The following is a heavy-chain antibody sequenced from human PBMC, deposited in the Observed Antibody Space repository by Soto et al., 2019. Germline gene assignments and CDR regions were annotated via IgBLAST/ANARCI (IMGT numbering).Heavy chain of an antibody. J-gene: IGHJ5*02. D-gene: IGHD3-16*02. Sequence: EVQLVESGGGLLHPGGPLRLSCADSGLIWRKYWMRWVRQARGMGLQWVASIKEDGSEKYYVDPVKGRFTISRENAKNSLYLQMNSLRAEDTAVYYCARYRSLDPWGQGILVTVSS. CDR1: GLIWRKYW. CDR2: IKEDGSEK. V-gene: IGHV3-7*03. CDR3: ARYRSLDP.